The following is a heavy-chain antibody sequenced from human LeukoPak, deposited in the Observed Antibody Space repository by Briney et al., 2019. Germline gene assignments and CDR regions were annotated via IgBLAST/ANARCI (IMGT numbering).Heavy chain of an antibody. Sequence: GSLRLSCAASGFTFSSYSMNWVRQAPGKGLEWIGSIYYSGSTYYNPSLKSRVTISVDTSKNQFSLKLSSVTAADTAVYYCARLGELPVDCFDYWGQGTLVTVSS. CDR1: GFTFSSYS. D-gene: IGHD3-16*01. CDR2: IYYSGST. J-gene: IGHJ4*02. CDR3: ARLGELPVDCFDY. V-gene: IGHV4-38-2*01.